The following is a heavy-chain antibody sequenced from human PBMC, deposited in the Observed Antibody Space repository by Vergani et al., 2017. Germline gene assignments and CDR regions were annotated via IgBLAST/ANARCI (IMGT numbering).Heavy chain of an antibody. CDR1: GFSLSNARMG. CDR2: IFSNDEK. V-gene: IGHV2-26*01. D-gene: IGHD1-26*01. CDR3: AHTHSGGYYEVTDY. Sequence: QVTLKESGPVLVKPTETLTLTCTVSGFSLSNARMGVSWIRQPPGKALEWLANIFSNDEKSYSTSLKSRLTISKDTSKSQVVRTMNNMDPVDTATDYCAHTHSGGYYEVTDYWGQGTLVTVSS. J-gene: IGHJ4*02.